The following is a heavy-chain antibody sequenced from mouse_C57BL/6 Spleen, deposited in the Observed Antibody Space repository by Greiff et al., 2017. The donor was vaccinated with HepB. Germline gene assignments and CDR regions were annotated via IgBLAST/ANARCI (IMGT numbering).Heavy chain of an antibody. Sequence: QVQLKQSGAELVRPGTSVKLSCKASGYTFTSYWMHWVKQRPGQGLEWIGVIDPSDSYTNYNQKFKGKATLTVDTSSSTAYMQLSSLTSEDSAVYYCARREFFAWGQGTSVTVSS. CDR1: GYTFTSYW. CDR2: IDPSDSYT. CDR3: ARREFFA. V-gene: IGHV1-59*01. J-gene: IGHJ4*01.